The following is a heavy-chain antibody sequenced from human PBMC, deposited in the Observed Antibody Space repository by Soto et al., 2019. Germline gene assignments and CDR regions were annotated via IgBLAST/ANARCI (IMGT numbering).Heavy chain of an antibody. Sequence: TLSRTCSVGGGSINSNEHYWPWNRQRPGKGLERIGPIYTSGTSNYNPSLKSRITVSRDTSKNQFSLSLTSVTAAETAPYQSVRQSRGGHRFAPWGQGTPVGFSS. CDR3: VRQSRGGHRFAP. CDR2: IYTSGTS. V-gene: IGHV4-30-4*01. D-gene: IGHD6-19*01. J-gene: IGHJ5*02. CDR1: GGSINSNEHY.